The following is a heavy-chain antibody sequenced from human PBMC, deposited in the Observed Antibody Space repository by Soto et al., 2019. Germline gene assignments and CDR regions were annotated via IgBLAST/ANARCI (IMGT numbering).Heavy chain of an antibody. CDR3: EREWANITIFGVDITNVGIDY. V-gene: IGHV1-46*01. J-gene: IGHJ4*02. Sequence: ASVKVSCKASGYTFTSYYMHWVRQAPGQGLEWMGIINPSGGSTSYAQKFQGRVTMTRDTSTSTVYMELSSLRSEDTAVYYCEREWANITIFGVDITNVGIDYCGQRTLVPVSS. CDR2: INPSGGST. CDR1: GYTFTSYY. D-gene: IGHD3-3*01.